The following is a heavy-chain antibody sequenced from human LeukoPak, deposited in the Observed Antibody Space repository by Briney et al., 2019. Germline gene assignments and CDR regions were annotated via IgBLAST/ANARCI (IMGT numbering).Heavy chain of an antibody. V-gene: IGHV1-2*06. CDR2: INPNSSGT. CDR3: ARDEWLLDAFDI. Sequence: ASVKVSCKASGYTFTGYYMHWVRQAPGQGLEWMGRINPNSSGTNYAQKFQGRVTMTRDTSTSTAYMELSRLRSDDTAVYYCARDEWLLDAFDIWGQGTMVTVSS. D-gene: IGHD6-19*01. CDR1: GYTFTGYY. J-gene: IGHJ3*02.